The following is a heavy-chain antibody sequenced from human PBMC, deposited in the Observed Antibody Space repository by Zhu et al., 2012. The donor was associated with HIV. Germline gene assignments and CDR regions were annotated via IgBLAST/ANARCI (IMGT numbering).Heavy chain of an antibody. J-gene: IGHJ5*02. CDR2: IYYSGST. D-gene: IGHD6-13*01. Sequence: QVQLQESGPGLVKPSETLSLTCIVSGGSISSSSYYWGWIRQPPGKGLEWIGSIYYSGSTYYNPSLKSRVTISVHMSKNQFSLKLSSVTAADTAVYYCARGRDAGLAAGWFDPGAREPWSPSPQ. CDR1: GGSISSSSYY. V-gene: IGHV4-39*07. CDR3: ARGRDAGLAAGWFDP.